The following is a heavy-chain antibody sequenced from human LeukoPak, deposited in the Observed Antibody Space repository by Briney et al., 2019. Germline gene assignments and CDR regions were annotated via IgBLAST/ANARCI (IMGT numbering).Heavy chain of an antibody. J-gene: IGHJ4*02. V-gene: IGHV5-10-1*01. CDR1: GSIFTSYW. Sequence: GASLQISCKGSGSIFTSYWISWVRQLPGKGLEWMGRIDPSDSYTNYSPSFQGHVTISADKSISTAYLQWSSLKASDTAMYYCARQEYGENDYWGQGTLVTVSS. D-gene: IGHD2-2*01. CDR3: ARQEYGENDY. CDR2: IDPSDSYT.